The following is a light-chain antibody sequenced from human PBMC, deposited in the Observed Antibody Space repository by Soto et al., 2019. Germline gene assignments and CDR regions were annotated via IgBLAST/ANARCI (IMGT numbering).Light chain of an antibody. Sequence: QSVLTQPPSVSAVPGQRVTISCSGSSSNIGGNSVSWYQQLPGTAPKLLIYDDDKRPSGIPDRFSGSKSGTSATLGITGFQTGDETDYYCGSWDSSLSAYVFGTGTKVTVL. J-gene: IGLJ1*01. CDR1: SSNIGGNS. CDR3: GSWDSSLSAYV. CDR2: DDD. V-gene: IGLV1-51*01.